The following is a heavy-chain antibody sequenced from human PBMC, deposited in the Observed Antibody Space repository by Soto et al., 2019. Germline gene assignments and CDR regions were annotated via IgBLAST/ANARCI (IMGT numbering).Heavy chain of an antibody. V-gene: IGHV4-39*01. D-gene: IGHD3-22*01. CDR2: IYYSGSA. J-gene: IGHJ5*02. CDR1: GGSISSSSYY. CDR3: ARRNYDSSGYWFDP. Sequence: SETLSLTCTVSGGSISSSSYYSGWIRQPPGKGLEWIGSIYYSGSAYYNPSLKSRVTVSVDTSKNQFSLKLSSVTAADTAVYYCARRNYDSSGYWFDPWGQGTLVTVSS.